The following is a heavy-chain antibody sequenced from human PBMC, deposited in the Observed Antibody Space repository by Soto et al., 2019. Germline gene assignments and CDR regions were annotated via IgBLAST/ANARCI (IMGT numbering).Heavy chain of an antibody. Sequence: PGGSLRLSCAASGFTFSSYSMNWVRQAPGKGLEWVSSISSSSSYIYYADSVKGRFTISRDNAKNSLYLQMNSLRAEDTAVYYCARGPVAGTGDYYYGMDVWGQGTTVTV. J-gene: IGHJ6*02. D-gene: IGHD6-19*01. CDR3: ARGPVAGTGDYYYGMDV. V-gene: IGHV3-21*04. CDR1: GFTFSSYS. CDR2: ISSSSSYI.